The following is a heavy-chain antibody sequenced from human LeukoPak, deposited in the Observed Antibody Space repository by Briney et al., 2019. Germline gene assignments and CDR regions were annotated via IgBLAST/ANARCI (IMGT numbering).Heavy chain of an antibody. CDR2: ISFDGSNK. CDR3: ARPTFDSFDN. J-gene: IGHJ4*02. Sequence: PGRSLRLSCAASGFTFSSYAMHWVRQAPGKGLEWVAVISFDGSNKYYADSVKGQFTISRDNSENSLYLQLNSLRAEDTAVYYCARPTFDSFDNWGQGTLVTVSS. CDR1: GFTFSSYA. V-gene: IGHV3-30-3*01. D-gene: IGHD2/OR15-2a*01.